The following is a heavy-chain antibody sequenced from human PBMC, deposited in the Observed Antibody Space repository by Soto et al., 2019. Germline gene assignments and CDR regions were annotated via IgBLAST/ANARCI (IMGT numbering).Heavy chain of an antibody. D-gene: IGHD2-21*02. J-gene: IGHJ5*02. CDR3: ARVGAGDGDCVVNWFDP. CDR1: GYTFTSYG. CDR2: ISAYNGNT. Sequence: GASVKVSCKASGYTFTSYGISWVRQAPGQGLEWMGWISAYNGNTNYAQKLQGRVTMTTDTSTSTAYMELRSLRSDDTAVYYCARVGAGDGDCVVNWFDPWGQGTLVTVSS. V-gene: IGHV1-18*01.